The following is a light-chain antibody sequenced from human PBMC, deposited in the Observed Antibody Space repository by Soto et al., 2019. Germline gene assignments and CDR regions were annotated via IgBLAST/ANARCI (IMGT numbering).Light chain of an antibody. CDR1: QKVSSD. V-gene: IGKV3-11*01. CDR2: GAS. CDR3: QQRNIWHPVS. Sequence: PATLSVSPGERSTHSCSDSQKVSSDLARSHQKPGQPPGLLIYGASSRATGIPDRFSGSGSGTAFTLTISSLEPEDYEVYYYQQRNIWHPVSFGQGTRLEI. J-gene: IGKJ5*01.